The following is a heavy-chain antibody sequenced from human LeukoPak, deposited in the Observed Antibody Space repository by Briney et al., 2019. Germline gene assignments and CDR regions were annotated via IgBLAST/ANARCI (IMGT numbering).Heavy chain of an antibody. Sequence: SETLSLTCAVSGYSISIAYYWGWIRQPPGKGLEWIGRIFRGGSTSYNPSLMSRLTMSMDTSKNQFSLQLTSVTAADTAVYYCARYDSRGSGSTQLEYWGQGILVTVSS. CDR2: IFRGGST. V-gene: IGHV4-38-2*01. J-gene: IGHJ4*02. CDR3: ARYDSRGSGSTQLEY. CDR1: GYSISIAYY. D-gene: IGHD3-3*01.